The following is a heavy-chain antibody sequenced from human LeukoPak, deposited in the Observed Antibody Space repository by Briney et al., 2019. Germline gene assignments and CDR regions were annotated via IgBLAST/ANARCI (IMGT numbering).Heavy chain of an antibody. CDR3: AKDLEQWPAVPEY. Sequence: PGGSLRLSCAASGFTFDDYGMNWVRQVPGKGLDWVAFIEKDGSNKYYADSVKGRFTVSRDNSKNRLYLQMNSLRPEETALYYCAKDLEQWPAVPEYWGQGTLVIVSS. D-gene: IGHD6-19*01. CDR2: IEKDGSNK. V-gene: IGHV3-30*02. CDR1: GFTFDDYG. J-gene: IGHJ4*02.